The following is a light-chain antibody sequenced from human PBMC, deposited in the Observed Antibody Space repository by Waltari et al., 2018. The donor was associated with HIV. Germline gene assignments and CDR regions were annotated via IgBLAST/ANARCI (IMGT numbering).Light chain of an antibody. CDR2: KDS. J-gene: IGLJ2*01. Sequence: YVRTHPPSESVSPGQTARTTCSGDALPTQEEYCYQQKPGQAPELLIYKDSKRPSGIPERFSGSSSGTTVSLTISGVQAEDETDYYCQSADSSVTYVVFGGGTKLTVL. V-gene: IGLV3-25*03. CDR1: ALPTQE. CDR3: QSADSSVTYVV.